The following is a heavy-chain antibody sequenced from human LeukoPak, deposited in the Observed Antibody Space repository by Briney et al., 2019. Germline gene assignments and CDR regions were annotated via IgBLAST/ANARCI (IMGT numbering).Heavy chain of an antibody. CDR1: GYTFTSSY. Sequence: GASVKVSCKASGYTFTSSYIHWVRQAPGQGLEWMGIINPSGGSTSYAQKFQGRVTMTTDTSTSTAYMELRSLRSDDTAVYYCARGLWFGPFDYWGQGTLVTVSS. J-gene: IGHJ4*02. V-gene: IGHV1-46*01. D-gene: IGHD3-10*01. CDR2: INPSGGST. CDR3: ARGLWFGPFDY.